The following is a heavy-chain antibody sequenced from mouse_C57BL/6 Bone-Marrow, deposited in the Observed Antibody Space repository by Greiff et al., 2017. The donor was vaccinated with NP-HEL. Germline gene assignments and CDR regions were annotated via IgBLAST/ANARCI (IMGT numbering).Heavy chain of an antibody. D-gene: IGHD1-1*02. J-gene: IGHJ1*03. Sequence: QVQLKQPGAELVRPGSSVKLSCKASGYTFTSYWMHWVKQRPIQGLEWIGNIDPSDSETHYNQKFKDKATLTVDKSSSTAYMQLSSLTSEDSAVYYGARCGFWYFDVWGTGTTVTVSS. CDR3: ARCGFWYFDV. CDR2: IDPSDSET. CDR1: GYTFTSYW. V-gene: IGHV1-52*01.